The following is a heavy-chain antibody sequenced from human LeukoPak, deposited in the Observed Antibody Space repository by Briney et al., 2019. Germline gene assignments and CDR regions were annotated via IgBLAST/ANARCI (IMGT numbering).Heavy chain of an antibody. V-gene: IGHV3-53*05. CDR2: MCRGGSR. CDR1: GFIVSNNF. CDR3: AREGVYNSPFDS. J-gene: IGHJ4*02. Sequence: GGSLRLSCAASGFIVSNNFMSWVRQAPGKGLEWVSVMCRGGSRDYADSVKGRFTISRDNSKNTLYLQMDSLRVEDTAIYYCAREGVYNSPFDSWGRGTLVTVSS. D-gene: IGHD1-1*01.